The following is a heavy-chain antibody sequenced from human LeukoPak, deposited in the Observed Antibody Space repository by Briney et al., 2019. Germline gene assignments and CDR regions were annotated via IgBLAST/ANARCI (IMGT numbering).Heavy chain of an antibody. Sequence: GGSLRLSCAASGFTFSSYAMSWVRKAPGKGLEWVSAISGSGGSTYYADSVKGRFTISRDNSKNTLYLQMNSLRAEDTAVYYCANDILTGYGRDIWGQGTMVTVSS. V-gene: IGHV3-23*01. D-gene: IGHD3-9*01. CDR2: ISGSGGST. CDR3: ANDILTGYGRDI. J-gene: IGHJ3*02. CDR1: GFTFSSYA.